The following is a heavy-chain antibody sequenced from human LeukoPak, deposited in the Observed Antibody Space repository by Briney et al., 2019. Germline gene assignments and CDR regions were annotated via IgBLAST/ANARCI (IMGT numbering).Heavy chain of an antibody. J-gene: IGHJ4*02. CDR2: IYYSGST. CDR3: ARGVGRGPHRYAY. CDR1: GGSISSGGYY. D-gene: IGHD3-16*02. Sequence: SETLSLTCTVSGGSISSGGYYWSWIRQHPGKGLEWIGYIYYSGSTYYNPSLKSRVTISVDTSKNQFSLKLSSVTAADTAVYYCARGVGRGPHRYAYWGQGTLVTVSS. V-gene: IGHV4-31*03.